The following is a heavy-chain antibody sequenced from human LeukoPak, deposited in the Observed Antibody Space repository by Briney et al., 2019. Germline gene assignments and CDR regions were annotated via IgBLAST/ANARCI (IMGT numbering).Heavy chain of an antibody. V-gene: IGHV3-48*01. CDR1: GFTFSSYS. D-gene: IGHD3-10*01. Sequence: GGSLRLSCAAPGFTFSSYSMNWVRQAPGKGLEWVSYISSSSSTIYYADSVKGRFTISRDNAKNSLYLQMNSLRAEDTAVYYCARGSVLLWFGEFGYWGQGTLVTVSS. CDR3: ARGSVLLWFGEFGY. J-gene: IGHJ4*02. CDR2: ISSSSSTI.